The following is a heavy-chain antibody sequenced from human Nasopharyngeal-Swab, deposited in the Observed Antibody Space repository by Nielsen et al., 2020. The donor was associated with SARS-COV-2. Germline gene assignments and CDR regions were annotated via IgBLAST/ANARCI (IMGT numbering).Heavy chain of an antibody. CDR3: ARVPAVAASRIDY. V-gene: IGHV1-3*01. J-gene: IGHJ4*02. D-gene: IGHD6-19*01. Sequence: ASVKVSCKASGYTLSNYAMYWVRQAPGQRPEFMGWINAGKGNTIYSQRFQGRVRISRDTSANTVHMELNRLRSEDTAVYYCARVPAVAASRIDYWGQGTLVTVSS. CDR2: INAGKGNT. CDR1: GYTLSNYA.